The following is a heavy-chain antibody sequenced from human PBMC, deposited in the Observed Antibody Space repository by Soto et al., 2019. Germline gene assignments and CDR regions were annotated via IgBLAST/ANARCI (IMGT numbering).Heavy chain of an antibody. CDR2: IIPILGIA. J-gene: IGHJ4*02. CDR3: ARDDGRVVVITTPDY. D-gene: IGHD3-22*01. Sequence: SVKVSCKASGYTFSTYGISWVRQAPGQGLEWMGRIIPILGIANYAQKFQGRVTITADNSKNTLYLQMNSLRAEDTAVYYCARDDGRVVVITTPDYWGQGTLVTVSS. V-gene: IGHV1-69*04. CDR1: GYTFSTYG.